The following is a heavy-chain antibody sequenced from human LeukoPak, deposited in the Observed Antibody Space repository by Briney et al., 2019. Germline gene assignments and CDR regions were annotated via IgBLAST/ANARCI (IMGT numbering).Heavy chain of an antibody. D-gene: IGHD3-10*02. CDR3: ARHVSREGLYY. Sequence: GESLKISCKGSGYSFTSYRISWVRQMPGKGLEWMGKIDPIDSYTNYSPSFQGHVTISADKSISTAYLQWSSLKASGTAMYYCARHVSREGLYYWGQGTLVTVSS. J-gene: IGHJ4*02. CDR2: IDPIDSYT. V-gene: IGHV5-10-1*01. CDR1: GYSFTSYR.